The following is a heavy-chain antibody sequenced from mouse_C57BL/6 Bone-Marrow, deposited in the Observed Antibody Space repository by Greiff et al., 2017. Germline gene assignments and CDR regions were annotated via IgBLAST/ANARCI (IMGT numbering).Heavy chain of an antibody. J-gene: IGHJ3*01. D-gene: IGHD2-2*01. CDR2: IYPGDGDT. CDR3: ARLGWLRSFAY. V-gene: IGHV1-82*01. CDR1: GYAFSSSW. Sequence: VKLMESGPELVKPGASVKISCKASGYAFSSSWMNWVKQRPGKGLEWIGRIYPGDGDTNYNGKFKGKATLTADKSSSTAYMQLSSLTSEDSAVYFCARLGWLRSFAYWGQGTLVTVSA.